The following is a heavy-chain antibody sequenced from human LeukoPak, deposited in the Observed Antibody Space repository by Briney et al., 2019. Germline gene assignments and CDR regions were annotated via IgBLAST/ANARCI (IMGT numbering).Heavy chain of an antibody. D-gene: IGHD6-13*01. J-gene: IGHJ4*02. Sequence: SETLSLTCTVSGGSISSSSYYWGWIRQPPGKGLEWIGSIYYSGSTYYNPSLESRLTISADTSKNQFSLNLNSVTAADTAVYFCARGDSSTWFPSGLHIDHWGQGILVSVSS. CDR2: IYYSGST. V-gene: IGHV4-39*07. CDR1: GGSISSSSYY. CDR3: ARGDSSTWFPSGLHIDH.